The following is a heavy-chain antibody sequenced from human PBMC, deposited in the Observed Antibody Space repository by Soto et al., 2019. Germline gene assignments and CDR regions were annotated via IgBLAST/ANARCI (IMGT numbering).Heavy chain of an antibody. CDR3: ASEDYGGRPGY. CDR2: MNPNSGNT. J-gene: IGHJ4*02. D-gene: IGHD4-17*01. Sequence: QVQLVQSGAEVKKPGASVKLSCKASGYTFTSYDITWVRQATGQGLEWMGWMNPNSGNTGCAQKFQGRGTMTRNTSISTAYMALSCLRSEDTAVYYCASEDYGGRPGYWGQGTLVTVSS. V-gene: IGHV1-8*01. CDR1: GYTFTSYD.